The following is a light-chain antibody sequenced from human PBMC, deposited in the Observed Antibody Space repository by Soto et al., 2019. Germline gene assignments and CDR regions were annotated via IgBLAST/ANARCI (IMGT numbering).Light chain of an antibody. CDR3: AAWDDRLNGAE. J-gene: IGLJ7*01. V-gene: IGLV1-44*01. Sequence: QSVLTQPPSASGTPGQRVTISCSGSSSNIGSNTVNWYQQLPGTAPKLLIYSNNQRPPGVPDRFADSKSGTSASLAISGLQPEDEADYYCAAWDDRLNGAEFGGGTHLPVL. CDR2: SNN. CDR1: SSNIGSNT.